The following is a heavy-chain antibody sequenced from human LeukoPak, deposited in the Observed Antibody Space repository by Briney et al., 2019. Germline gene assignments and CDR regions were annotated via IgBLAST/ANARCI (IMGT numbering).Heavy chain of an antibody. Sequence: GGSLRLSCAASGFTFSNYVMGWVRQAPGKGLEWVSLITASSAATYYVDSVKGRFTISRDNSKNTLYLQMNSLRAEDTAIYYCGKKFGLPTTTERSLQYWGQGTLVTVSS. J-gene: IGHJ4*02. D-gene: IGHD1-1*01. CDR1: GFTFSNYV. V-gene: IGHV3-23*01. CDR3: GKKFGLPTTTERSLQY. CDR2: ITASSAAT.